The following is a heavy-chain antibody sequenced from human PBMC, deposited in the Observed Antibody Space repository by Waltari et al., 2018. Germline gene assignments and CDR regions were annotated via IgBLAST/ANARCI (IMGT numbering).Heavy chain of an antibody. Sequence: EVQVVESGGGLVKPGGSLRLSCAASGFTFSSYSMNWVRQAPGKGVEWVSSIRSSSGYIYYADSVKGRFTISRDNAKNSLYLQMNSLRAEDTAVYYCARAAGYYYMDVWGKGTTVTVSS. CDR2: IRSSSGYI. CDR3: ARAAGYYYMDV. D-gene: IGHD3-10*01. J-gene: IGHJ6*03. CDR1: GFTFSSYS. V-gene: IGHV3-21*01.